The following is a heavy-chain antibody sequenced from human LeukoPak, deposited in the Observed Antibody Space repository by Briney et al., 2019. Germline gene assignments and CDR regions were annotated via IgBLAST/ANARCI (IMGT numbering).Heavy chain of an antibody. Sequence: PSETLSLTCTVSGGSISSSSYYWGWIRQSPGKGLEWVGSIYYSGSTYYNPSLKSRVTISVDTSKNQFSLKLSSVTAADTAVYYCARHRGSSGWPRVNAFDIWGQGTMVTVSS. CDR2: IYYSGST. CDR1: GGSISSSSYY. V-gene: IGHV4-39*07. CDR3: ARHRGSSGWPRVNAFDI. D-gene: IGHD6-19*01. J-gene: IGHJ3*02.